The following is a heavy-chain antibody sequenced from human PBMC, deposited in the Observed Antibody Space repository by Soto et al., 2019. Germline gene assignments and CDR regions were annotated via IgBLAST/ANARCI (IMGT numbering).Heavy chain of an antibody. V-gene: IGHV4-59*01. J-gene: IGHJ5*02. Sequence: SETLSLTCTVSAGSISSYYWSWIRQPPGKGLEWIGYFYYSGNTNYNPSLKSRVTISVDTSKNQFSLKLSSVTAADTAVYYCARSRRGSSGWYGIWFDPWGQGTLVTVSS. D-gene: IGHD6-19*01. CDR2: FYYSGNT. CDR3: ARSRRGSSGWYGIWFDP. CDR1: AGSISSYY.